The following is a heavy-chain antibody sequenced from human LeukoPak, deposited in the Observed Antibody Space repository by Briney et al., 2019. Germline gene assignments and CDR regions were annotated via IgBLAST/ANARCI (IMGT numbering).Heavy chain of an antibody. V-gene: IGHV3-21*01. J-gene: IGHJ4*02. CDR1: GFTLSSLA. D-gene: IGHD4-11*01. CDR3: LLQITYGKLSHPAF. Sequence: GGSLRLSCAASGFTLSSLAMHWVRQAPGKGLEWVSSSGSRSGTKYYADSVMGRFTISRDSAMNSVSLQINSLRAEDTAVYYCLLQITYGKLSHPAFRGQGTLVTVSS. CDR2: SGSRSGTK.